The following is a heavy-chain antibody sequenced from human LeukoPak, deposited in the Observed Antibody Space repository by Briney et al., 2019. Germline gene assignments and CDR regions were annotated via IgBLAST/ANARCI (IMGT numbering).Heavy chain of an antibody. CDR2: INPNSGGT. D-gene: IGHD1-7*01. CDR1: GYTFTGYY. Sequence: GASVKVSCKASGYTFTGYYMHWVRQAPGQGLEWMGWINPNSGGTNYAQKFQGRVTMTRDTSISTAYMELSRLRSDDTAVYYCARDLGYNWNYGTCDYWGQGTLVTVSS. J-gene: IGHJ4*02. CDR3: ARDLGYNWNYGTCDY. V-gene: IGHV1-2*02.